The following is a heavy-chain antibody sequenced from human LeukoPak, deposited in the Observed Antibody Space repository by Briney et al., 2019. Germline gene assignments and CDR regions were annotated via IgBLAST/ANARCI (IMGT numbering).Heavy chain of an antibody. CDR1: GGSFSGYY. Sequence: PSEILSLTCAVYGGSFSGYYWSWIRQPPGKGLEWIGEINHSGSTNYNPSLKSRVTISVDTSKNQFSLKLSSVTAADTAVYYCARADDAFDIWGQGTMVTVSS. V-gene: IGHV4-34*01. CDR3: ARADDAFDI. CDR2: INHSGST. J-gene: IGHJ3*02.